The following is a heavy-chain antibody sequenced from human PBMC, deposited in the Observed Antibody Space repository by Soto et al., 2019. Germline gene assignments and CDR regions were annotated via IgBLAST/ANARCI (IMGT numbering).Heavy chain of an antibody. V-gene: IGHV4-31*03. CDR3: AKGFNYYGRGTLTLDS. CDR2: IYYSGST. J-gene: IGHJ4*02. D-gene: IGHD3-10*02. CDR1: GGSVSSGGYY. Sequence: SETLSLTCTVSGGSVSSGGYYWSWIRQHPGKGLEWIGYIYYSGSTYYNPSLKSRVTISVDTSKNQFSLKLSSVTAADTAVYYCAKGFNYYGRGTLTLDSWGLGTLVTVSS.